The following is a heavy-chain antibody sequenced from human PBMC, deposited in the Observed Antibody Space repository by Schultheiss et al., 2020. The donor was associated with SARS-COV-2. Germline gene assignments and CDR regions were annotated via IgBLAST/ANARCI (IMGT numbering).Heavy chain of an antibody. CDR3: ARDGRTMTYFDY. CDR1: GFTFSSYG. J-gene: IGHJ4*02. D-gene: IGHD3-3*01. V-gene: IGHV3-21*05. CDR2: ISSSSSYT. Sequence: GGSLRLSCAASGFTFSSYGMHWVRQAPGKGLEWVSYISSSSSYTNYADSVKGRFTISRDNSKNTLYLQMNSLRAEDTAVYYCARDGRTMTYFDYWGQGTLVTVSS.